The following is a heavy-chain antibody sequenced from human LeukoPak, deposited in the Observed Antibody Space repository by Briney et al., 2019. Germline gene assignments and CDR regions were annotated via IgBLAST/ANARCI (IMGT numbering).Heavy chain of an antibody. D-gene: IGHD3-10*01. Sequence: GGSVRLSCAASGFTLSSFWMNWVRQARGKGGEWVANIKRDGNEKNYVDSVRGRFSISRDNAKNSLYLQMDSLRAEDTAVYYCAKEGAYPIITYDSWGQGALVTVSS. CDR3: AKEGAYPIITYDS. V-gene: IGHV3-7*01. CDR1: GFTLSSFW. CDR2: IKRDGNEK. J-gene: IGHJ5*01.